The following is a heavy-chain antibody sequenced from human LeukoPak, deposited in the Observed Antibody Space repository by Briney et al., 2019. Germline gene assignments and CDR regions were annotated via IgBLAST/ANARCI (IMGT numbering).Heavy chain of an antibody. V-gene: IGHV1-2*02. J-gene: IGHJ4*02. Sequence: ASVKVSCKASGYTFTGYYMHWVRQAPGQGLEWMGWINPNSGGTNYAQTFQGRVTMTRDTSISTAYMELSRLRSDDTAVYYCARQRGYSGYDPLGYWGQGTLVTVSS. CDR2: INPNSGGT. CDR1: GYTFTGYY. D-gene: IGHD5-12*01. CDR3: ARQRGYSGYDPLGY.